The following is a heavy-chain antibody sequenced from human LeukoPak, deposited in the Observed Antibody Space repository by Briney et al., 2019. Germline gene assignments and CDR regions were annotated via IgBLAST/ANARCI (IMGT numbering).Heavy chain of an antibody. CDR1: GFTFSSYA. J-gene: IGHJ4*02. CDR2: ISGSGGST. V-gene: IGHV3-23*01. CDR3: AALGPPYYDILTGPRGGN. D-gene: IGHD3-9*01. Sequence: PGGSLRLSCAASGFTFSSYAMSWVRQAPGKGLEWVSAISGSGGSTYYADSVKGRFTISRDNSKNTLYLQMNSLRAEDTAVYYCAALGPPYYDILTGPRGGNWGQGTLVTVSS.